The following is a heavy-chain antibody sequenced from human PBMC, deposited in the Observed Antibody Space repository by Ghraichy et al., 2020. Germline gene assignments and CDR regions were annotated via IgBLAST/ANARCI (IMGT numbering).Heavy chain of an antibody. D-gene: IGHD1-20*01. V-gene: IGHV1-24*01. CDR3: ATVGGPNWNYWYFDL. Sequence: ASVKVSCKVSGYTLTELSMHWVRQAPGKGLEWMGGFDPEDGETIYAQKFQGRVTMTEDTSTDTAYMELSSLRSEDTAVYYCATVGGPNWNYWYFDLWGRGTLVTVSS. J-gene: IGHJ2*01. CDR2: FDPEDGET. CDR1: GYTLTELS.